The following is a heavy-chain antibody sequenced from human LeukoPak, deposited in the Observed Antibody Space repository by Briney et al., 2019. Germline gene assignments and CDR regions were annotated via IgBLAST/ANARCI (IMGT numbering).Heavy chain of an antibody. J-gene: IGHJ4*02. CDR3: ARRGWTNEGGY. CDR1: GYSFSNYW. CDR2: IYPGDYET. D-gene: IGHD1/OR15-1a*01. V-gene: IGHV5-51*01. Sequence: GESLKISCEGSGYSFSNYWIGWVRQMPGKGLEWMGIIYPGDYETRYSPSFQGLVTISVDKSISTAYLQWSSLKASDTAMYYCARRGWTNEGGYWGQGTLVTVSS.